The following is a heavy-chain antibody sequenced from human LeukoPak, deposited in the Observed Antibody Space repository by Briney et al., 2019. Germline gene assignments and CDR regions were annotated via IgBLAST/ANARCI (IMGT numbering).Heavy chain of an antibody. Sequence: GGSLRLSCAASGFTFDDYAMHWVRQAPGKGLEWVSGISWNSGSIGYADSVMGRFTISRDNAKNSLYLQMNSLRAEDTALYYCAKVGAFDIWGQGTMVTVSS. CDR3: AKVGAFDI. V-gene: IGHV3-9*01. CDR1: GFTFDDYA. J-gene: IGHJ3*02. CDR2: ISWNSGSI.